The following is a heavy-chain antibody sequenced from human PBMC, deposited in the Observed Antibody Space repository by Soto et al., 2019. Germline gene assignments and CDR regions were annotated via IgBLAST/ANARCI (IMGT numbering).Heavy chain of an antibody. Sequence: QVQLQESGPGLVKPSETLSLTCTVSGGSISSYYWSWIRQPPGRGLAWVGYIYHRGSTNHNPSLESRVTRAGDTSKSQFSPKLSCMTDADTAVYYCESACRGVRGATPFVHWGQGTLVTVSS. CDR3: ESACRGVRGATPFVH. D-gene: IGHD1-26*01. V-gene: IGHV4-59*01. J-gene: IGHJ4*02. CDR2: IYHRGST. CDR1: GGSISSYY.